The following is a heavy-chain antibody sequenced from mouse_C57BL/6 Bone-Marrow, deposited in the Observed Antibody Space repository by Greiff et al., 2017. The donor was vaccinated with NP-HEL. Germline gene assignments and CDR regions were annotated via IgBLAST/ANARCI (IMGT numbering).Heavy chain of an antibody. CDR1: GFNIKDDY. J-gene: IGHJ2*01. CDR2: IDPENGAT. D-gene: IGHD1-1*01. CDR3: TSTGSGIFIDY. Sequence: EVQLQQSGAELVRPGASVKLSCTASGFNIKDDYMHWVKQRPEQGLEWIGWIDPENGATEYASKFQGKATITADTSSNTAYLQLSSLTSEDTAVYYCTSTGSGIFIDYWGQGTTLTVSS. V-gene: IGHV14-4*01.